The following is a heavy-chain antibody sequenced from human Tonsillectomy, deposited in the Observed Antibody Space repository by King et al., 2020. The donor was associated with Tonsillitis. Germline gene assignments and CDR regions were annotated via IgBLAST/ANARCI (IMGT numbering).Heavy chain of an antibody. V-gene: IGHV4-34*01. D-gene: IGHD2-2*01. Sequence: HVQLQQWGAGLLKPSETLSLTCAVYGGSFSGYYWNWIRQPPGTGLEWIGEISHSGTTNYNPSLKSRVTISVDTSKNQFSLKLSSVTAADTAVYYCAAPVPVAINWGQGTLVTVSS. CDR3: AAPVPVAIN. J-gene: IGHJ4*02. CDR2: ISHSGTT. CDR1: GGSFSGYY.